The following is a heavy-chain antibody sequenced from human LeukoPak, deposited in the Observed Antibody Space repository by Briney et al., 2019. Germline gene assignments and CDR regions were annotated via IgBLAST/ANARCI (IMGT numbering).Heavy chain of an antibody. CDR1: GGSFSGYY. CDR3: ARGRGVPKRNHNTGRWFDP. Sequence: PSETLSLTCAVYGGSFSGYYWSWIRQPPGKGLEWIGEINHSGSTNYNPSLKSRVTISVDTSKNQFSLKLSSVTAADTAVCYCARGRGVPKRNHNTGRWFDPWGQGTLVTVSS. D-gene: IGHD1-14*01. V-gene: IGHV4-34*01. J-gene: IGHJ5*02. CDR2: INHSGST.